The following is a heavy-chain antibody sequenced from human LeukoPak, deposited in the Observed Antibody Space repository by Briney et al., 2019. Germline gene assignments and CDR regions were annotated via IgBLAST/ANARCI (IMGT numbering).Heavy chain of an antibody. CDR3: ARRRYYDFWSGSDPDAFDI. Sequence: PSETLSLTCTVSGGSISSSSYCWGWIRQPPGKGLEWIGSIYYSGSTYYNPSLKSRVTISVDTSKNQFSLKLSSVTAADTAVYYCARRRYYDFWSGSDPDAFDIWGQGTMVTVSS. J-gene: IGHJ3*02. D-gene: IGHD3-3*01. CDR1: GGSISSSSYC. CDR2: IYYSGST. V-gene: IGHV4-39*01.